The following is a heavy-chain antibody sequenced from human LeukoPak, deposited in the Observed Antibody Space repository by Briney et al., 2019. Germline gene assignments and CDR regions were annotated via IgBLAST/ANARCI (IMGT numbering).Heavy chain of an antibody. CDR2: ISAYNGNT. CDR3: ARLVYYDSSGYYYLWFDP. D-gene: IGHD3-22*01. CDR1: GYTFTSYG. V-gene: IGHV1-18*01. Sequence: GASVKVSCKASGYTFTSYGISWVRQAPGQGLEWMGWISAYNGNTNYAQKLQGRVTMTTDTSTSTVYMELRSLRSDDTAVYYCARLVYYDSSGYYYLWFDPWGQGTLVTVSS. J-gene: IGHJ5*02.